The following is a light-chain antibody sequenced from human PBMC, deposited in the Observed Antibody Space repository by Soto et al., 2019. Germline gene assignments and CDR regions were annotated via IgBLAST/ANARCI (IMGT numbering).Light chain of an antibody. CDR3: QHYFNSWT. CDR2: WAS. V-gene: IGKV4-1*01. CDR1: QNNKNY. J-gene: IGKJ1*01. Sequence: DIVMTQSPDSLAVSLGERATTNCKSSQNNKNYLAWYQQKAGQPPKLIIDWASTRASGVPDRFSGSGSGTDFTLTISSLQAEDVAVYYCQHYFNSWTFGQGTKVDIK.